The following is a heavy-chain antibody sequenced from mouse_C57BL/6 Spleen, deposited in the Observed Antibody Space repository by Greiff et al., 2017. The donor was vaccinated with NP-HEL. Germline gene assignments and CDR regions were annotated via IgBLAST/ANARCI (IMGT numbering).Heavy chain of an antibody. V-gene: IGHV1-59*01. CDR2: IDPSDSYT. Sequence: VQLQQPGAELVRPGTSVKLSCKASGYTFTSYWMHWVKQRPGQGLEWIGVIDPSDSYTNYNQKFKGKATLTVDTSSSTAYMQLSSLTSEDSAVYYCASGSSYHFDYWGQGTTLTVSS. CDR1: GYTFTSYW. J-gene: IGHJ2*01. D-gene: IGHD1-1*01. CDR3: ASGSSYHFDY.